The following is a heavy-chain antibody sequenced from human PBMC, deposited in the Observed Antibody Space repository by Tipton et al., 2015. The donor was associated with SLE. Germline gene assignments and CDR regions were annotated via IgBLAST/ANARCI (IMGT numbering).Heavy chain of an antibody. Sequence: AVSGFTFSSYSMNWVRQAPGKGLEWVSSISSSSSYIYYADSVKGRFTISRDNAKNSLYLQMNSLRAEDTAVYYCARDGDIVVVVAAPYYFDYWGQGTLVTVSS. CDR1: GFTFSSYS. CDR2: ISSSSSYI. V-gene: IGHV3-21*01. J-gene: IGHJ4*02. CDR3: ARDGDIVVVVAAPYYFDY. D-gene: IGHD2-15*01.